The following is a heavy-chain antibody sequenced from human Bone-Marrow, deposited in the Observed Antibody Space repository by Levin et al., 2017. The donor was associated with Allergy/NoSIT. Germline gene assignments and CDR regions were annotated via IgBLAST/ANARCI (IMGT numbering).Heavy chain of an antibody. Sequence: PGGSLRLSCTASGFTFGDYAMSWFRQAPGKGLEWVGFIRSKAYGGTTEYAASVKGRFTISRDDSKSIAYLQMNSLKTEDTAVYYCTRVAAGTTFFPYYFDYWGQGTLVTVSS. CDR1: GFTFGDYA. D-gene: IGHD1-1*01. J-gene: IGHJ4*02. V-gene: IGHV3-49*03. CDR2: IRSKAYGGTT. CDR3: TRVAAGTTFFPYYFDY.